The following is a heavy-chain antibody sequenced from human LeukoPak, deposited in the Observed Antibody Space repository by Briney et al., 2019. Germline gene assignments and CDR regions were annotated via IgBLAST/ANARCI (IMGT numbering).Heavy chain of an antibody. CDR3: ARAGGAAAVYYCYGVDV. CDR2: IWYDGGNK. CDR1: GFTFSSYG. Sequence: GRSLRLSCAASGFTFSSYGMHWVRQAPGKGLEWVAVIWYDGGNKYSADSVKGRFTISRDNSKNTLYLQMNSLRAEDTAVYYCARAGGAAAVYYCYGVDVWGKGTTVTVSS. D-gene: IGHD6-13*01. J-gene: IGHJ6*04. V-gene: IGHV3-33*01.